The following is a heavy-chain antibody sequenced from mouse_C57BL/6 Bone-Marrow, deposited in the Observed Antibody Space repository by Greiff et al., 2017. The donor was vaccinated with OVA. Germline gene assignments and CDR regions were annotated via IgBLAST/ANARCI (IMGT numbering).Heavy chain of an antibody. Sequence: VQLQQSGAELVRPGASVTLSCKASGYTFTDYEMHWVKQTPVHGLEWIGAIDPETGGTAYNQKFQGKAILTADKSSSTAYMELRSLTSEDSAVYYCTRGYSNYDAIDYWGQGTSVTVSS. CDR1: GYTFTDYE. V-gene: IGHV1-15*01. D-gene: IGHD2-5*01. J-gene: IGHJ4*01. CDR2: IDPETGGT. CDR3: TRGYSNYDAIDY.